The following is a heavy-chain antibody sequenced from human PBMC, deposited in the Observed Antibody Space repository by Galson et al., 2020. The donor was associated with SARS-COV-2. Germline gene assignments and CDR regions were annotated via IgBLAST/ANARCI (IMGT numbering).Heavy chain of an antibody. V-gene: IGHV3-21*04. CDR3: ATSLYYYDSSGYDY. CDR2: ISSSRSYT. CDR1: GFTSSSYS. J-gene: IGHJ4*02. D-gene: IGHD3-22*01. Sequence: GGYLRLSCAASGFTSSSYSMNWVRQAPGKGLEWVSSISSSRSYTYYADSVKGRFTISRDNSKNTLYLQMNSLRAEDTAVYYCATSLYYYDSSGYDYWGQGTLVTVSS.